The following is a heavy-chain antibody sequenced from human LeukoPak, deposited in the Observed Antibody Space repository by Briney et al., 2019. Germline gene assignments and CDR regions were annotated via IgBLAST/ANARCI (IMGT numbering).Heavy chain of an antibody. CDR3: VKDYGPKQLVFFDS. D-gene: IGHD6-13*01. Sequence: GGSLRLSCAASGFTFTSYAMSWVRQAPGKGPEWVSAITGSGDSTFYADSVKGRFTISRDNSKNTLYVQMNSLRAEDTAVYYCVKDYGPKQLVFFDSWGQGTLVTVSS. J-gene: IGHJ4*02. V-gene: IGHV3-23*01. CDR2: ITGSGDST. CDR1: GFTFTSYA.